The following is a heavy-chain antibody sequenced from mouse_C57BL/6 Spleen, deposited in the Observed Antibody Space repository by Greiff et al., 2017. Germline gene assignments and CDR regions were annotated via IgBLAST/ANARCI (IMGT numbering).Heavy chain of an antibody. CDR2: IDPSDSYT. D-gene: IGHD2-5*01. J-gene: IGHJ2*01. CDR3: ARRTYYSNLYFDY. CDR1: GYTFTSYW. V-gene: IGHV1-69*01. Sequence: QVHVKQPGAELVMPGASVKLSCKASGYTFTSYWMHWVKQRPGQGLEWIGEIDPSDSYTNYNQKFKGKSTLTVDKSSSTAYMQLSSLTSEDSAVYYCARRTYYSNLYFDYWGQGTTLTVSS.